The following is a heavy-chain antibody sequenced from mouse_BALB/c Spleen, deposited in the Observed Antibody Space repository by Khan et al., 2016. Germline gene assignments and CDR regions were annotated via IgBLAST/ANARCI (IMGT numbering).Heavy chain of an antibody. Sequence: QVQLKESGPGLVAPSQSLSITCTVSGFSLTNSGVHRIRQPPGKGLEWLGVIWPGGKTDYNSALMSRLSITKDNSQNQVFLKMISLQTDDTAMYYCARDDQDYDAWFASWGQGTLVIVS. CDR1: GFSLTNSG. J-gene: IGHJ3*01. CDR3: ARDDQDYDAWFAS. CDR2: IWPGGKT. D-gene: IGHD2-4*01. V-gene: IGHV2-9*02.